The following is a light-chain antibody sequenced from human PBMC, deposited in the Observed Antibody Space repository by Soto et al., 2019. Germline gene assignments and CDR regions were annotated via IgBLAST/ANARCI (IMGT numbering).Light chain of an antibody. Sequence: EIVMTQSPATLSVSPGERATLSCRASQSVSSNLAWYQQKPGQAPRLLIYGASTRATGIPARFNGSGSGTEFTLTISSRQSEYFAVYYCQQYNNWPPWTFGQGTKVEIK. CDR1: QSVSSN. J-gene: IGKJ1*01. V-gene: IGKV3-15*01. CDR2: GAS. CDR3: QQYNNWPPWT.